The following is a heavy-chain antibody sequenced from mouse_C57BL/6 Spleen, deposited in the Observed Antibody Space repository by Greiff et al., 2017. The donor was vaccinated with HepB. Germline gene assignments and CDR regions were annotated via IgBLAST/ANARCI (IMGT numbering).Heavy chain of an antibody. CDR3: ARTDYGSPAWFAY. D-gene: IGHD1-1*01. CDR1: GYTFTSYW. J-gene: IGHJ3*01. Sequence: QVQLQQPGAELVKPGASVKLSCKASGYTFTSYWMQWVKQRPGQGLEWIGEIDPSDSYTNYNQKFKGKATLTVDTSSSTAYMQLSSLTSEDSAVYYCARTDYGSPAWFAYWGQGTLVTVSA. V-gene: IGHV1-50*01. CDR2: IDPSDSYT.